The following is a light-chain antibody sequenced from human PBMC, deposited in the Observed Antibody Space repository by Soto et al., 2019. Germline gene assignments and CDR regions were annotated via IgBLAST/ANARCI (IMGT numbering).Light chain of an antibody. Sequence: EIVLTQSPGTLSLSPGERATLSCRASQSVSSNYLAWYQQKPGQAPRLLIYGASSRATDIPDRFSGSGSGTDFTLTISRLEPEDFAVYYCQQYNNWPPITFGQGTRLEIK. CDR1: QSVSSNY. V-gene: IGKV3-20*01. J-gene: IGKJ5*01. CDR2: GAS. CDR3: QQYNNWPPIT.